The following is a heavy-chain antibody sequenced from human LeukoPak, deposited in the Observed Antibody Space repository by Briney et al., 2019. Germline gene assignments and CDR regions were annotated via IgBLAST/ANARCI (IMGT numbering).Heavy chain of an antibody. CDR3: AGPDHYDSSGYDAFDI. CDR2: IIPIFGTA. CDR1: GGTFSSYA. Sequence: SVKVSCKASGGTFSSYAISWVRQAPGQGLELMGGIIPIFGTANYAQKFQGRVTITADESTSTAYMELSSLRSEDTAVYYCAGPDHYDSSGYDAFDIWGQGTMLTVSS. D-gene: IGHD3-22*01. V-gene: IGHV1-69*13. J-gene: IGHJ3*02.